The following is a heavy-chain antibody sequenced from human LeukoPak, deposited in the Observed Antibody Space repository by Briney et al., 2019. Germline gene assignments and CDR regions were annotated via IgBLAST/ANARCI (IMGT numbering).Heavy chain of an antibody. V-gene: IGHV1-8*02. CDR3: AREARYCTGTSCYGPDY. Sequence: ASVKVSCKASGYNFNSYDINWVRQAPGQGLEWMGWMNPNSGNTGYAQKFQGRVTMTRDTSITTAYMELSRLRSDDTAVYYCAREARYCTGTSCYGPDYWGLGTLVTVSS. D-gene: IGHD2-2*01. J-gene: IGHJ4*02. CDR2: MNPNSGNT. CDR1: GYNFNSYD.